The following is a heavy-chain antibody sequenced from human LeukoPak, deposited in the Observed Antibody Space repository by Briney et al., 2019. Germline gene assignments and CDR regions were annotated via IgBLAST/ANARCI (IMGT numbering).Heavy chain of an antibody. CDR1: GSSFSSYT. CDR3: ARGAVAGLEGVDY. Sequence: SVKVSCKVSGSSFSSYTISWVRQAPGQGLEWMGRIVPIHNMINYAQNFQGRVTITADKSTSTAYMELSSLRSEDTAIYYCARGAVAGLEGVDYWGQGTLVTVSS. V-gene: IGHV1-69*02. J-gene: IGHJ4*02. CDR2: IVPIHNMI. D-gene: IGHD6-19*01.